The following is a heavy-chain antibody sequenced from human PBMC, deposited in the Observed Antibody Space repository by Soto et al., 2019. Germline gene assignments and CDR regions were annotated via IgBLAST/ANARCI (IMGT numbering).Heavy chain of an antibody. V-gene: IGHV3-23*01. CDR2: IGGSGGST. J-gene: IGHJ4*02. CDR1: GFTFSIYA. D-gene: IGHD6-13*01. Sequence: EVQLLESEGGLVQPGGSLRLSCAASGFTFSIYAMSWVRQAPGKGLEWVSAIGGSGGSTYYADSVKGRFTISRDNSKNTLYLQMNSLRAEDTAVYYCAKAVGSSWYYFDYWGQGTLVTVSS. CDR3: AKAVGSSWYYFDY.